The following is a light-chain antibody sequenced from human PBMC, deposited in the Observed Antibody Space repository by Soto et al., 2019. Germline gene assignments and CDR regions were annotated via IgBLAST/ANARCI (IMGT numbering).Light chain of an antibody. CDR2: DVS. CDR1: ESISSW. V-gene: IGKV1-5*01. J-gene: IGKJ1*01. CDR3: QQYKDYVWT. Sequence: DIQMTQSPSTLSASIGDRVVITCRASESISSWLAWYQQKPGKAPKLLIYDVSSLESGVPSRFSGSGSGTEFTLTISGLQSDDFATYYCQQYKDYVWTFGQGTKVDIK.